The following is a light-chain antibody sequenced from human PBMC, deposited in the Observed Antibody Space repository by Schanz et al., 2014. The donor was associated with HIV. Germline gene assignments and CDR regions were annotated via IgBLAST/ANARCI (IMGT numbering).Light chain of an antibody. CDR2: DVI. Sequence: QSVLTQPPSASGSPGQSVTISCSGTSRDIGGYEYVSWYQQHPGKVPKLVIYDVINRPSGVSDRFSGSKSGNTASLTVSGLQPEDEADYYCSSFTRGTTPVIFGGGTKLTVL. CDR3: SSFTRGTTPVI. CDR1: SRDIGGYEY. V-gene: IGLV2-8*01. J-gene: IGLJ2*01.